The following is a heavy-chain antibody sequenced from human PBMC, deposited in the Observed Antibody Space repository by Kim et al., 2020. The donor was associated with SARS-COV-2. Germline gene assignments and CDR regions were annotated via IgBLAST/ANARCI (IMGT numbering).Heavy chain of an antibody. D-gene: IGHD2-2*01. CDR3: AKGRDVVVSAAFQGFDP. CDR1: GFTFNNYA. J-gene: IGHJ5*02. CDR2: ISGSGGST. Sequence: GGSLRLSCAAPGFTFNNYAMSWVRQAPGKGLEWVSTISGSGGSTYYADSVKGRFTISRDNSRNTLYLQMNSLRAEDTAVYYCAKGRDVVVSAAFQGFDPWGQGTLVTVSS. V-gene: IGHV3-23*01.